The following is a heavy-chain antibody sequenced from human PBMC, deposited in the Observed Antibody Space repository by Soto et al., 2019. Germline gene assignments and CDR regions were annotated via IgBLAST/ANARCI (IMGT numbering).Heavy chain of an antibody. CDR3: ARDTAYYYDSSGSPR. Sequence: SETLSLTCTVSGGSISSGDYYWSWIRQPPGKGLEWIGYIYYSGSTYYNPSLKSRVTISVDTSKNQFSLKLSSVTAADTAVYYCARDTAYYYDSSGSPRWGQGTLVTVSS. CDR2: IYYSGST. CDR1: GGSISSGDYY. J-gene: IGHJ4*02. V-gene: IGHV4-30-4*01. D-gene: IGHD3-22*01.